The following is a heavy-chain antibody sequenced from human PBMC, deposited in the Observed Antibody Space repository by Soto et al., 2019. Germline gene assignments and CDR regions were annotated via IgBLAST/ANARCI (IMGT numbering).Heavy chain of an antibody. J-gene: IGHJ4*02. CDR2: INHSGST. CDR3: ARRAVVAASLGY. Sequence: SETLSLTCAVYGGSFSGYYWSWIRQPPGKGLEWIGEINHSGSTNYTPSLKSRVTISVDTSKNQFSLKLSSVTAADTAVYYCARRAVVAASLGYWGQGTLLTVSS. V-gene: IGHV4-34*01. D-gene: IGHD2-15*01. CDR1: GGSFSGYY.